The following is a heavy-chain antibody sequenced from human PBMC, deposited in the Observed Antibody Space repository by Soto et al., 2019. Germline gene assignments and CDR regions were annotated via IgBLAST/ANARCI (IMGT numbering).Heavy chain of an antibody. CDR1: GDSLKNHY. J-gene: IGHJ4*02. D-gene: IGHD3-10*01. V-gene: IGHV4-59*11. Sequence: SETLSLTCSVSGDSLKNHYWAWIRHSPGKGLEWIGNIYDSGSTNYSPALKSRVSMSVDTSKNLFSLKMNPVTAADTAVYYCARSSMVPVGYFDFWGQGTVVTVSS. CDR3: ARSSMVPVGYFDF. CDR2: IYDSGST.